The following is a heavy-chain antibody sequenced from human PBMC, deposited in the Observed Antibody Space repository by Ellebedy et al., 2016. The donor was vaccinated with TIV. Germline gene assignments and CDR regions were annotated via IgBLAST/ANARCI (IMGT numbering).Heavy chain of an antibody. CDR3: AKDLSGSYSEGY. V-gene: IGHV3-23*01. CDR1: GFTFSSYA. Sequence: GESLKISXAASGFTFSSYAMSWVRQAPGKGLEWVSAISGSGGSTYYADSVKGRFTISRDNSKNTLYLQMNSLRAEDTAVYYCAKDLSGSYSEGYWGQGTLVTVSS. D-gene: IGHD1-26*01. J-gene: IGHJ4*02. CDR2: ISGSGGST.